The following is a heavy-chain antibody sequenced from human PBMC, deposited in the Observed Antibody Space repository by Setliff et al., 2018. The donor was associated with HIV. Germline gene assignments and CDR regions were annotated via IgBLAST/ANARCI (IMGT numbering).Heavy chain of an antibody. J-gene: IGHJ4*02. V-gene: IGHV4-31*11. CDR1: GGSSSGYY. CDR3: ARGRGSSSSWPIDY. D-gene: IGHD6-13*01. Sequence: PSETLSLTCAVYGGSSSGYYWNWIRQHPGKGLEWIGYIYNTGSTYHSPSLESRVTISIDTSKNQFSLKLSSVTAADTAVYFCARGRGSSSSWPIDYWGQGTLVTVSS. CDR2: IYNTGST.